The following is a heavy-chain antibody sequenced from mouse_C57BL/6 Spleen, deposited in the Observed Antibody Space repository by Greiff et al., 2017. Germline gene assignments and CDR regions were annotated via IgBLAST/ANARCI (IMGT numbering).Heavy chain of an antibody. CDR3: ARGYYGSRDY. Sequence: QVQLQQPGAELVKPGASVKMSCKASGYTFTSYWITWVKQRPGQGLEWIGDIYPGSGSTNYNEKFKSKATLTVDTPSSTAYMQLSSLTSEDSAVYYCARGYYGSRDYWGQGTTLTVSS. CDR1: GYTFTSYW. CDR2: IYPGSGST. V-gene: IGHV1-55*01. D-gene: IGHD1-1*01. J-gene: IGHJ2*01.